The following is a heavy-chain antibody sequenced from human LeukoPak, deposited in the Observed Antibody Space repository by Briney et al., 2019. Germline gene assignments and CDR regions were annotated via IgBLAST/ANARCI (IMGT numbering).Heavy chain of an antibody. V-gene: IGHV4-34*01. D-gene: IGHD3-16*02. J-gene: IGHJ4*02. CDR1: GGSFSGYY. Sequence: PSETLSLTCAVYGGSFSGYYWSWIRQPPGKGLEWIGEINHSGSTNYNPSLKSRVTISVDTSKSQFSLKLSSVTAADTAVYYCAISSPGSYRALDYWGQGTLVTVSS. CDR2: INHSGST. CDR3: AISSPGSYRALDY.